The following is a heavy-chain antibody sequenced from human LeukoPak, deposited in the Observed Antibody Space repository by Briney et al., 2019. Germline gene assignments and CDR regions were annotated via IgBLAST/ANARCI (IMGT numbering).Heavy chain of an antibody. D-gene: IGHD4-17*01. CDR3: ATGQTTPVLVDTLHF. V-gene: IGHV1-24*01. Sequence: ASVKVSCKVSGHTVTEFSIHWVRQAPGKGLEWMGGFDPDDAETVFARKFQGRVTMTEDTSTNTAYMELTSLRSEDTAVCYCATGQTTPVLVDTLHFWGQGTLVTVSS. J-gene: IGHJ4*02. CDR2: FDPDDAET. CDR1: GHTVTEFS.